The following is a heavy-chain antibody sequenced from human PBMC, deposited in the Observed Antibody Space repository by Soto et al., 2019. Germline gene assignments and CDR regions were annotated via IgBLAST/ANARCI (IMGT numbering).Heavy chain of an antibody. Sequence: PSETLSLTCAVYGGSFSGYYWSWIRQPPGKGLEWIGEINHSGSTNYNPSLKSRVTISVDTSKNQFSLKLSSVTAADTAVYYCARGRYCSSTSCNLFRRWLVEGWFDPWGQGTPATVSS. CDR2: INHSGST. V-gene: IGHV4-34*01. J-gene: IGHJ5*02. CDR1: GGSFSGYY. CDR3: ARGRYCSSTSCNLFRRWLVEGWFDP. D-gene: IGHD2-2*01.